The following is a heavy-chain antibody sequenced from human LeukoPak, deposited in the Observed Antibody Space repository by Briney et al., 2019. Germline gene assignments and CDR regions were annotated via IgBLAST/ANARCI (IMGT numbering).Heavy chain of an antibody. CDR1: GFTFSSYA. J-gene: IGHJ5*02. D-gene: IGHD1-1*01. CDR2: ISGSGGST. V-gene: IGHV3-23*01. Sequence: PGGSLRLSCAASGFTFSSYAMSWVRQAPGKGLEWVSAISGSGGSTYYADSVKGRFTISRDNSKNTLYLQMNSQRAEDTAVYYCAKGRPGGSTTGTGWFDPWGQGTLVTVSS. CDR3: AKGRPGGSTTGTGWFDP.